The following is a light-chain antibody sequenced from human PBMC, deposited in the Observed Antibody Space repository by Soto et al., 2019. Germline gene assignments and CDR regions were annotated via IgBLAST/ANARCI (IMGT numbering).Light chain of an antibody. CDR2: GTS. CDR3: HLYGTLVIT. J-gene: IGKJ3*01. V-gene: IGKV3-20*01. CDR1: QSVSSST. Sequence: IVLTQSPGTLSLSPGERATLSCRTRQSVSSSTLAWYQQKPGQAPRLLIYGTSTRATGIPDRFSGSGSGTDFTLTISRLEPEDFAVYYCHLYGTLVITFGPGTKVDLK.